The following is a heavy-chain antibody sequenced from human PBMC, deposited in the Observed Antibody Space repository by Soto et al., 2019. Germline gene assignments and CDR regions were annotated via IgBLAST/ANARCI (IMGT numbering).Heavy chain of an antibody. D-gene: IGHD3-22*01. Sequence: GEALKSSGKGSGYSVTSYWIGWVRQMPGKGLEWMGIIYPGDSDTRYSPSFQGQVTISADNAKNSLYLQMNSLRAEDTAVYYCARDRGYYYDSSGYYGPSYPGLDVWGQGTTVPVSS. V-gene: IGHV5-51*01. CDR1: GYSVTSYW. J-gene: IGHJ6*02. CDR2: IYPGDSDT. CDR3: ARDRGYYYDSSGYYGPSYPGLDV.